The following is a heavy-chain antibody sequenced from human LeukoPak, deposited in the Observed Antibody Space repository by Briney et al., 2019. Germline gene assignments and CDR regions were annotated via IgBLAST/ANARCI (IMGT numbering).Heavy chain of an antibody. CDR1: GYSISSGYY. V-gene: IGHV4-38-2*02. D-gene: IGHD6-19*01. Sequence: SETLSLTCTVSGYSISSGYYWGWIRQPPGKGLEWIGEIYHSGSTNYNPSLKSRVTISVDKSKNQFSLKLSSVTAADTAVYYCARAVAGTQTFDYWGQGTLVTVSS. CDR2: IYHSGST. CDR3: ARAVAGTQTFDY. J-gene: IGHJ4*02.